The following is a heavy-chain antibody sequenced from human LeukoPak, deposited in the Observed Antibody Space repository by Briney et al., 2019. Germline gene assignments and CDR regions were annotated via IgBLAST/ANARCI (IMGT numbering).Heavy chain of an antibody. J-gene: IGHJ6*03. V-gene: IGHV4-34*01. Sequence: KASETLSLTCTVSGGSISSYYWSWIRQPPGKGLEWIGEINHSGSTNYNPSLKSRVTISVDTSKNQFPLKLSSVTAADTAVYYCARLGRSYGYYYMDVWGKGTTVTISS. CDR1: GGSISSYY. CDR2: INHSGST. D-gene: IGHD3-10*01. CDR3: ARLGRSYGYYYMDV.